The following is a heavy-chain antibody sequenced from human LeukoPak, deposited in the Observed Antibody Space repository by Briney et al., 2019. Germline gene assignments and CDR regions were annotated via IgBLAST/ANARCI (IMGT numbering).Heavy chain of an antibody. CDR1: GFTFSSYW. Sequence: GGSLRLSCAASGFTFSSYWMSWVRQAPGKGLEWVANIKQDGSEKYYVDSVKGRFTISRDNAKNSLYLQMNSLRAEDTAVYHCARDRNYYYMDVWGKGTTVTVSS. CDR2: IKQDGSEK. CDR3: ARDRNYYYMDV. J-gene: IGHJ6*03. D-gene: IGHD1-14*01. V-gene: IGHV3-7*01.